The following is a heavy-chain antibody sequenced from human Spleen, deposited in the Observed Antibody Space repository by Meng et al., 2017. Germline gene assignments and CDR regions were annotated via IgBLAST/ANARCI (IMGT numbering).Heavy chain of an antibody. D-gene: IGHD4-11*01. J-gene: IGHJ4*02. CDR1: GYSISSGFY. V-gene: IGHV4-38-2*02. CDR2: INHSGTT. Sequence: SETLSLTCTVSGYSISSGFYWGWIRRSPGKGLEWIGSINHSGTTYDNPSLKSRVTISVDTSKNQFSLKLKSVTAADTAVYYCARGPTTMAHDFDYWGQGTLVTVSS. CDR3: ARGPTTMAHDFDY.